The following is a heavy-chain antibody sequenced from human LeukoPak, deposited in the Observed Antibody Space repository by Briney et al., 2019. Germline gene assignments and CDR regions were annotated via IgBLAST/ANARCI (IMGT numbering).Heavy chain of an antibody. CDR2: INHSGST. V-gene: IGHV4-34*01. J-gene: IGHJ6*02. CDR3: ARVSYYDSSGYYGARYYHGMDV. Sequence: KPSETLSLTCAVYGGSFSGYYWSWIRQPPGKGLEWIGEINHSGSTNYNPSLKSRVTISVDTSKNQFSLKLSSVTAADTAVYYCARVSYYDSSGYYGARYYHGMDVWGQGTTVTVSS. CDR1: GGSFSGYY. D-gene: IGHD3-22*01.